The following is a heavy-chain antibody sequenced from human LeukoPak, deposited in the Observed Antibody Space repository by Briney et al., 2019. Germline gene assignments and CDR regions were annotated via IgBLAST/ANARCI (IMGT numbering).Heavy chain of an antibody. CDR2: IYPGDSDT. J-gene: IGHJ4*02. D-gene: IGHD3-10*02. CDR3: ARSSYYYVPFDY. Sequence: PGESPKISCKGSGYTFTSYWSGWVRQMPGKGLEGMGIIYPGDSDTRYSPSFQGQVPISPDTSPSTAYLQWSSLKASDTAMYYCARSSYYYVPFDYWGQGTLVTVSS. CDR1: GYTFTSYW. V-gene: IGHV5-51*01.